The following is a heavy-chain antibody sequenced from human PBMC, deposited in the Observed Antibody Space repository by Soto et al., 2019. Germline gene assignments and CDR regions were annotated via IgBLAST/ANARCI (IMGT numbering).Heavy chain of an antibody. CDR2: IYPNGGTT. V-gene: IGHV1-46*03. CDR1: GYTFTNNY. D-gene: IGHD6-13*01. CDR3: VRDNSGFDY. Sequence: ASVKVSCKTSGYTFTNNYMHWVRQSPGQGLEWMGMIYPNGGTTDYAQKFQGRVTMTSDTSTTTVYMELSSLTADDRAVYYCVRDNSGFDYWGQGTVVTVSS. J-gene: IGHJ4*02.